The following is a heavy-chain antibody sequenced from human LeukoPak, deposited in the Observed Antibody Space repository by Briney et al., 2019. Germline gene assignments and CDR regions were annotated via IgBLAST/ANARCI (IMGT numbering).Heavy chain of an antibody. CDR2: IFYSGST. J-gene: IGHJ4*02. Sequence: SGTLSLTCTVSGASISSRSCFWGWIRQPPGKGLEWIGSIFYSGSTYYNPSLNSRVTISIDTSKNQFSLRLSSVTAADTAVYYCARQMNTGSADYWGQGTLVTVS. CDR3: ARQMNTGSADY. CDR1: GASISSRSCF. D-gene: IGHD4-17*01. V-gene: IGHV4-39*01.